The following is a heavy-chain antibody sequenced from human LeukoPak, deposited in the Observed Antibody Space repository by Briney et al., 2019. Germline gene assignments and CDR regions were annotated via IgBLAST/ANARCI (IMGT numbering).Heavy chain of an antibody. V-gene: IGHV4-4*07. J-gene: IGHJ6*03. CDR3: AREGGYDFWSGYRPYYMDV. CDR1: GGSISSYY. D-gene: IGHD3-3*01. Sequence: SETLSLTCTVSGGSISSYYWSWIRQPAGKGLEWIGRIYTSGSTNYNPSLKSRVTMSVDTSKNQFSLKLSSVTAADTAVYYCAREGGYDFWSGYRPYYMDVWGKGTTVTVSS. CDR2: IYTSGST.